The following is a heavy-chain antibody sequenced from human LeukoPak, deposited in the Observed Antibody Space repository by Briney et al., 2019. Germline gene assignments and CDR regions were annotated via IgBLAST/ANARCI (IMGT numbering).Heavy chain of an antibody. CDR1: GFTFRNYG. CDR3: VSLGYSSSSVRY. CDR2: ISSSSRTK. V-gene: IGHV3-48*01. Sequence: GGSLRLSCAASGFTFRNYGMSWVRQAPGKGLEWVSYISSSSRTKYYADSVKGRFTISRDNAKNSLYLQMSSLRAEDTAVYFCVSLGYSSSSVRYWGQGTLVTVSS. J-gene: IGHJ4*02. D-gene: IGHD6-6*01.